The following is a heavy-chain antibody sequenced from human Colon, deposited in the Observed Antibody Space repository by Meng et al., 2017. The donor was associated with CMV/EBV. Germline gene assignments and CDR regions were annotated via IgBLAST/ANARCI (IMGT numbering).Heavy chain of an antibody. D-gene: IGHD3-16*01. CDR3: ARSLSRYYFGMDV. CDR1: GASITSSTYY. J-gene: IGHJ6*02. Sequence: SETLSLTCNVSGASITSSTYYWTWIRQPPGKGLEWIGSIYFSGSSFYNPYLKSQVYVSIDTYKSQFSLKVNSVTAADTAVYYCARSLSRYYFGMDVWGQGTTVTVSS. V-gene: IGHV4-39*01. CDR2: IYFSGSS.